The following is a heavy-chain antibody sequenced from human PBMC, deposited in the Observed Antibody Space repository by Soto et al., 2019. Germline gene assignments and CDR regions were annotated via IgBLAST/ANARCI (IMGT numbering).Heavy chain of an antibody. V-gene: IGHV4-4*07. CDR1: GGSISSYY. D-gene: IGHD6-19*01. CDR3: ARVRYSQWLVGPFDY. Sequence: SETLSLTCTVSGGSISSYYWSWIRQPAGKGLEWIGRIYTSGSTNYNPSLKSRVTMSVDTSKNQFSLKLSSVTAADTAVYYCARVRYSQWLVGPFDYWGQGTLVTSPQ. J-gene: IGHJ4*02. CDR2: IYTSGST.